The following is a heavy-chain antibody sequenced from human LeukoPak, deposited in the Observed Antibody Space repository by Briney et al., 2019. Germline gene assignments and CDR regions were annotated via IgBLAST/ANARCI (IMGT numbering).Heavy chain of an antibody. CDR2: ISGSSSNT. Sequence: GGSLILSCAASGFTFSDFYMSWIRQAPGKGLESISYISGSSSNTNYADSVKGRFTISRDNAKNSLYLQMNSLRAEDTAVYYCTRHPAEGDYWGKGTMVTVSS. J-gene: IGHJ4*02. D-gene: IGHD2-15*01. V-gene: IGHV3-11*03. CDR1: GFTFSDFY. CDR3: TRHPAEGDY.